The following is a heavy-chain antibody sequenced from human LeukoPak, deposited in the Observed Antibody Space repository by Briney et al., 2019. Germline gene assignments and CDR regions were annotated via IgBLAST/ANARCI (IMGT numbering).Heavy chain of an antibody. V-gene: IGHV3-23*01. CDR2: VSSSGELT. J-gene: IGHJ4*02. Sequence: GGSLRLSCAASAFAFSGYAMSWVRQAPGKGLEWVSSVSSSGELTYYADSVKGRFTISRDNSKDTLYLQMHSLRAEDTAVYYCAKDRPNYYESNGHYYRRNGDYWGQGTLVTVSS. CDR1: AFAFSGYA. CDR3: AKDRPNYYESNGHYYRRNGDY. D-gene: IGHD3-22*01.